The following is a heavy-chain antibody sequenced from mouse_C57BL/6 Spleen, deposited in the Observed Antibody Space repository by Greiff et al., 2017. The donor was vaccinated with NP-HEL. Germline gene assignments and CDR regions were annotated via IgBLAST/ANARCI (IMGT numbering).Heavy chain of an antibody. J-gene: IGHJ4*01. CDR2: ISSGSSTI. Sequence: DVKLVESGGGLVKPGGSLKLSCAASGFTFSDYGMHWVRQAPEKGLEWVAYISSGSSTIYYADTVKGRFTISRDNAKNTLFLQMTRLRSEDTAMYYCARVRAYAMDYWGQGTSVTVSS. D-gene: IGHD3-1*01. V-gene: IGHV5-17*01. CDR1: GFTFSDYG. CDR3: ARVRAYAMDY.